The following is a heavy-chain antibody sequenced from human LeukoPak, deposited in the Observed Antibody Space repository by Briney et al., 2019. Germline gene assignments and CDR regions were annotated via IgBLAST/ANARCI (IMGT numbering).Heavy chain of an antibody. CDR3: ARDGGYYDSSGPYYYYGMGV. Sequence: SETLSLTCTVSGGSISSYYWSWIRQPLGKGLEWIGYIYYSGSTNYNPSLKSRVTISVDTSKNQFSLKLSSVTAADTAVYYCARDGGYYDSSGPYYYYGMGVWGQGTTVTVSS. J-gene: IGHJ6*02. D-gene: IGHD3-22*01. CDR1: GGSISSYY. CDR2: IYYSGST. V-gene: IGHV4-59*01.